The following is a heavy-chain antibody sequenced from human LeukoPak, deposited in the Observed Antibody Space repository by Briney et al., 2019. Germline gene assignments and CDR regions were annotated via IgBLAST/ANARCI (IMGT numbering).Heavy chain of an antibody. D-gene: IGHD3-9*01. Sequence: SVKVSCKASGGTFSSYAISWVRQAPGQGLEWMGRIIPILGIANYAQKFQGRVTITADKSTSTAYMELSSLRSEDTAVYYCAREEDLTGPYYFDYWGQGTLVTVSS. CDR3: AREEDLTGPYYFDY. CDR2: IIPILGIA. CDR1: GGTFSSYA. V-gene: IGHV1-69*04. J-gene: IGHJ4*02.